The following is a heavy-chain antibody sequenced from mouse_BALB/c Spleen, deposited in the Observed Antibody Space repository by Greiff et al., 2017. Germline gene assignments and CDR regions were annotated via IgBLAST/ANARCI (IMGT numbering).Heavy chain of an antibody. Sequence: EVKLQESGPSLVKPSQTLSLTCSVTGDSITSGYWNWIRKFPGNKLEYMGYISYSGSTYYNPSLKSRISITRDTSKNQYYLQLNSVTTEDTATYYCARALDGNYRYAMDYWGQGTSVTVSS. J-gene: IGHJ4*01. CDR3: ARALDGNYRYAMDY. V-gene: IGHV3-8*02. CDR1: GDSITSGY. CDR2: ISYSGST. D-gene: IGHD2-1*01.